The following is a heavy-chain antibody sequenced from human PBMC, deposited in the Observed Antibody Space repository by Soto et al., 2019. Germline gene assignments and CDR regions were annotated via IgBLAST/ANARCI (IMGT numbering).Heavy chain of an antibody. D-gene: IGHD6-19*01. CDR3: ARCPSGSAFYYYGMDV. CDR2: ASFDGSDT. CDR1: GFIFRSYA. V-gene: IGHV3-30-3*01. J-gene: IGHJ6*02. Sequence: QVQLVESGGGVVQPGRSLRLSCAVSGFIFRSYAMHWVRQAPGKGLEWAAVASFDGSDTYSSDSVKGRFTISRDNSKNMLYLQMNSLRAEDTAVYYCARCPSGSAFYYYGMDVWGQGTTVTVSS.